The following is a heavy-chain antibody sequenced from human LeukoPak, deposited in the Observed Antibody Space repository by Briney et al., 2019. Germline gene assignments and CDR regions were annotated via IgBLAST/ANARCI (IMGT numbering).Heavy chain of an antibody. CDR2: IYPGDSDT. Sequence: HGESLKISCKGSGYSFTSYWIGWVRRMPGKGLEWMGIIYPGDSDTRYSPSFQGQVTISADKSISTASLQWSNLKASDTAMYYCARGGVDTAVGHFDFWGQGTLVTVSS. CDR3: ARGGVDTAVGHFDF. J-gene: IGHJ4*02. D-gene: IGHD5-18*01. V-gene: IGHV5-51*01. CDR1: GYSFTSYW.